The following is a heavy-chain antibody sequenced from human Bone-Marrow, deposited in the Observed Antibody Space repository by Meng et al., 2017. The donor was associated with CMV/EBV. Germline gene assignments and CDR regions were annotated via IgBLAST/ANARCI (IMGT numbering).Heavy chain of an antibody. CDR3: AKAYSWSAYPPTAFDY. D-gene: IGHD2-21*01. CDR2: ISGSGGST. J-gene: IGHJ4*02. Sequence: GESLKISCAASGFSFSDYAMNWVRQAPGNGLEWVSGISGSGGSTYYADSVKGRFTISRDNSKNTLYLQMNSLRAEDTAVYYCAKAYSWSAYPPTAFDYWGQGTRVTVSS. CDR1: GFSFSDYA. V-gene: IGHV3-23*01.